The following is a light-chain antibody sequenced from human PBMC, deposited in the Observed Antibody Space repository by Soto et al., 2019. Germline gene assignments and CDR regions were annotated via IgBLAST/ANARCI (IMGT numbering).Light chain of an antibody. V-gene: IGKV1-5*03. CDR1: HHIDAW. CDR2: KAY. J-gene: IGKJ4*01. CDR3: QQHSNYPLT. Sequence: IPMTQSPSTLSASVGDRVTITCRASHHIDAWLAWYQQKPGKAPKVLIYKAYILESGVPSRFSGSGSGTEFTLTISSLQPDDSATYYCQQHSNYPLTFGGGTKVEIK.